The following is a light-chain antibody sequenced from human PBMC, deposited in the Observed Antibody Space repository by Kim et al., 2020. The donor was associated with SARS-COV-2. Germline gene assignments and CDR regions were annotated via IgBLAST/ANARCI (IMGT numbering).Light chain of an antibody. Sequence: QSALTQPRSVSGSPGQSVTISCTGTSSDVGGYNYVSWHQHHPGKAPKLMIYDVSKRPSGVPDRFSGSTSGNTASLTISGLQAEDEADYYCCSYAGSYTWVFGGGTQLTVL. V-gene: IGLV2-11*01. J-gene: IGLJ3*02. CDR2: DVS. CDR3: CSYAGSYTWV. CDR1: SSDVGGYNY.